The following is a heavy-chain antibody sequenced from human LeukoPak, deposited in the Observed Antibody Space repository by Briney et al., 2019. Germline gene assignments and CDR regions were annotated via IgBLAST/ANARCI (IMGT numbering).Heavy chain of an antibody. J-gene: IGHJ4*02. Sequence: GGSLRLSCAASGFTFSSYSMNWVRQAPGKGLEWVSYIGSSSSTIYYADSVKGRFTISRDNAKNSLYLQMNSLRAEDTAVYYCARDHTGSQIDYWGQGTLVTVSS. CDR3: ARDHTGSQIDY. CDR2: IGSSSSTI. CDR1: GFTFSSYS. V-gene: IGHV3-48*04. D-gene: IGHD1-1*01.